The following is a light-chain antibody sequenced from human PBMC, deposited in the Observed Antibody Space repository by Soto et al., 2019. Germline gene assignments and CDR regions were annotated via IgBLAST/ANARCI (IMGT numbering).Light chain of an antibody. CDR3: QQYGGSRT. J-gene: IGKJ1*01. V-gene: IGKV3-20*01. Sequence: EIVLTQSPGTLSLSPGERATLSCRASQSVSGRYLSWYPRKPGQAPRLLIYDASSRATVIPDRFSGSGSGKDFLFTIGRLEPEDFARYYCQQYGGSRTFGQGAKVEIK. CDR2: DAS. CDR1: QSVSGRY.